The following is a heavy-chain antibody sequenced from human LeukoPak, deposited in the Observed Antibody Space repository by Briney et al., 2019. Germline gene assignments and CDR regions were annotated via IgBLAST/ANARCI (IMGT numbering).Heavy chain of an antibody. D-gene: IGHD3-22*01. Sequence: SGGPLTLSCAACGFTFSTHWMTWLRQAPGKGLEGVANIKQGGSEKYYVDPVKGRFTISRDNAKNSLYLQISSLRAEDTAVYYCARNPELGSDSTGYRAFDIWGQGITVTVSS. CDR3: ARNPELGSDSTGYRAFDI. CDR1: GFTFSTHW. CDR2: IKQGGSEK. V-gene: IGHV3-7*01. J-gene: IGHJ3*02.